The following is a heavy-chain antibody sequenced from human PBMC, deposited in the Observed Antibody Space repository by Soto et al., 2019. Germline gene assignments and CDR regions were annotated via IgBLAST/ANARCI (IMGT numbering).Heavy chain of an antibody. J-gene: IGHJ3*02. CDR3: AREDKNTFDM. CDR1: GFTFSSYW. CDR2: IKPDGSEK. Sequence: EVQLVESGGGLVQPGGFLRLSCAASGFTFSSYWMSWARQAPGKGLEWVANIKPDGSEKSYVDSVKGRLTISRDNAKNSLFLQMDSLRADDTAVYYCAREDKNTFDMWGQGTMVTVSS. D-gene: IGHD2-15*01. V-gene: IGHV3-7*01.